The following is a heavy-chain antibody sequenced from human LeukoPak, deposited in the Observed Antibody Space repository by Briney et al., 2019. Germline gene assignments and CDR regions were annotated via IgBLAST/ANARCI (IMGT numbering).Heavy chain of an antibody. V-gene: IGHV3-30*02. CDR1: GFTFSSYG. J-gene: IGHJ4*02. Sequence: PGGSLRLSCAASGFTFSSYGMHWVRQAPGKGLEFVAFIRHDGTIAYYADSVKGRSTISRDNSKNTMYLQMHSLRAEDTAVYYCAKDSLADIDYWGQGTLVTVSS. CDR2: IRHDGTIA. CDR3: AKDSLADIDY. D-gene: IGHD3-16*01.